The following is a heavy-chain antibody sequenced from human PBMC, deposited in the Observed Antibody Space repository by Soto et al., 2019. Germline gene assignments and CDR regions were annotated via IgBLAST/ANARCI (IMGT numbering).Heavy chain of an antibody. CDR3: ASMGYHYGSGSYPLDY. CDR2: MNPNSGNT. Sequence: ASVKVSCKASGGTFSSYTISWVRQATGQGLEWMGWMNPNSGNTGYAQNFQGRVTMTSHTSMGTAYMELSSLRSDDTAVYYCASMGYHYGSGSYPLDYWGQGTLVTVSS. V-gene: IGHV1-8*02. D-gene: IGHD3-10*01. CDR1: GGTFSSYT. J-gene: IGHJ4*02.